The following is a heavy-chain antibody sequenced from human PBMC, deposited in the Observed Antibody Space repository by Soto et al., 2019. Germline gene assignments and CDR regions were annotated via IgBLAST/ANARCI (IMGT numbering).Heavy chain of an antibody. V-gene: IGHV4-31*02. CDR2: IYYSGST. D-gene: IGHD2-2*01. J-gene: IGHJ4*02. CDR3: ARVNCSSTSCFLDY. CDR1: GGSISSGGYY. Sequence: TVSGGSISSGGYYWSWIRQHPGKGLEWIGYIYYSGSTYYNPSLKSRVTISVDTSKNQFSLKLSSVTAADTAVYYCARVNCSSTSCFLDYWGXGTLVTVSS.